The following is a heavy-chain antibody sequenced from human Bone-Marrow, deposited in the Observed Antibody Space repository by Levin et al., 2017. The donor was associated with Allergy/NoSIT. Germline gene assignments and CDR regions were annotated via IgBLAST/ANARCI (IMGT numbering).Heavy chain of an antibody. J-gene: IGHJ3*02. CDR1: GLAFSSSI. D-gene: IGHD6-19*01. Sequence: PGGSLRLSCAASGLAFSSSIMHWVRQAPGKGLEYVSAMSNIDGSTYYAISVEDRFTISSDTSKNTLYLQMDSLREEDTAVYYCAREGYSSGRAGAFKMWGQGTMVIVST. V-gene: IGHV3-64*01. CDR3: AREGYSSGRAGAFKM. CDR2: MSNIDGST.